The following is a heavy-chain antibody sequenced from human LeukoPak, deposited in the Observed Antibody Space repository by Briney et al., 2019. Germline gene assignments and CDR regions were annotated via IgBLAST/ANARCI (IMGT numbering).Heavy chain of an antibody. J-gene: IGHJ4*02. CDR3: ARGGYYFDY. CDR1: GGSFSAYY. Sequence: SETLSLTCAVYGGSFSAYYWSWIRQPPVKGLEWIGEINHSGSTNYNPSLKSRVTISVDTSKNQFSLKLSSVTAADTAVYYCARGGYYFDYWGQGSLVTVSS. CDR2: INHSGST. V-gene: IGHV4-34*01.